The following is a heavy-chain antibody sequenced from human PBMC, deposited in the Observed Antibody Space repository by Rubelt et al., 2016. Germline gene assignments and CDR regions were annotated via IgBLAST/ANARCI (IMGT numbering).Heavy chain of an antibody. CDR2: ISGSGGGT. CDR1: GFTFSSYN. CDR3: TTSRHFGGWYGGY. D-gene: IGHD6-19*01. V-gene: IGHV3-23*01. J-gene: IGHJ4*02. Sequence: GGSLRLSCEASGFTFSSYNMNWVRQAPGKGLEWVSTISGSGGGTYYADSVKGRFTISRDNSKNTLYLQMNSLRAEDTAVYYCTTSRHFGGWYGGYWGQGTLVTVSS.